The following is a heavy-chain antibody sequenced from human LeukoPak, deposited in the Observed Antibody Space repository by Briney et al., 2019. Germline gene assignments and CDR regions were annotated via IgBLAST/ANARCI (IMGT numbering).Heavy chain of an antibody. CDR1: GFTFSTYS. D-gene: IGHD1-26*01. CDR3: ARDRVGAY. J-gene: IGHJ4*02. Sequence: PGGSLRLSCVASGFTFSTYSMNWVRQAPGKGLEWLSYITSSSSTMYYADSVLGRFTISRDNAKSSLYLQMNSLRAEDTAVYYCARDRVGAYWGQGTLVTVSS. V-gene: IGHV3-48*01. CDR2: ITSSSSTM.